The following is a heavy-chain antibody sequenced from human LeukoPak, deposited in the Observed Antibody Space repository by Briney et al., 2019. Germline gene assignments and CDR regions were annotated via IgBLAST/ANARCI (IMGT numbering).Heavy chain of an antibody. Sequence: ASVTVSCKASGGTFSSYAISWVRQAPGQGLEWMGWINPNSGGTNHAQKFQGRVTMTRDTSISTAYMELSRLRSDDTAVYYCARDLYGDQADYWGQGTLVTVSS. CDR1: GGTFSSYA. J-gene: IGHJ4*02. D-gene: IGHD4-17*01. CDR2: INPNSGGT. V-gene: IGHV1-2*02. CDR3: ARDLYGDQADY.